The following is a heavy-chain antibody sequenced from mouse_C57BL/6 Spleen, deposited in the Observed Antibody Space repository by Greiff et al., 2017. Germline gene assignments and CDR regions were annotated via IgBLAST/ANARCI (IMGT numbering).Heavy chain of an antibody. V-gene: IGHV1-53*01. CDR3: ASPTGRYGYFDV. CDR1: GYTFTSYW. CDR2: INPSNGGT. Sequence: QVQLQQPGTELVKPGASVKLSCKASGYTFTSYWMHWVKQRPGQGLEWIGNINPSNGGTNYNEKFKSKATLTVGKSSSTAYMQLSSLTSEDSAVYYCASPTGRYGYFDVWGTGTTVTVSS. J-gene: IGHJ1*03.